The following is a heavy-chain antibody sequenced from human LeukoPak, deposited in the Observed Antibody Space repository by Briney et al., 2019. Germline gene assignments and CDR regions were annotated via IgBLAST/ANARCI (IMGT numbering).Heavy chain of an antibody. V-gene: IGHV4-39*01. CDR2: IYSSGST. D-gene: IGHD1-26*01. Sequence: PSETLSLTCTVSGASISGSGYYWGWIRQPPGKGLEWIGSIYSSGSTYYNASLQSRVTISIETSKNQISLRLNSVTAADTAMYYCAKSGGYGLIDYWGQGALVTVSS. J-gene: IGHJ4*02. CDR1: GASISGSGYY. CDR3: AKSGGYGLIDY.